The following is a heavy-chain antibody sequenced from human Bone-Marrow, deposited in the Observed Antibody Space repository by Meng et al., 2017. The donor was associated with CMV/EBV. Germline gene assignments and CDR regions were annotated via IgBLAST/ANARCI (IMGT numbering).Heavy chain of an antibody. V-gene: IGHV1-8*03. D-gene: IGHD6-19*01. CDR3: ARAAPGVNGWSTYVEY. CDR1: GYTFTIYY. CDR2: VNPNSGNT. J-gene: IGHJ4*02. Sequence: DSVKVSCKASGYTFTIYYMHWVRQAPGQGLEWMGWVNPNSGNTGHAQKFQGRVTITRDTSISTAYMELSSLRSEDTAVYYCARAAPGVNGWSTYVEYWGQGTLVTVSS.